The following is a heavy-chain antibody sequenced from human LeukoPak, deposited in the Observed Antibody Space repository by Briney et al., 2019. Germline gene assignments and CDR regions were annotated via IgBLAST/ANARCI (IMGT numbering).Heavy chain of an antibody. CDR2: ISGSGRST. Sequence: GGSLRLACAASGFTFSSHAMSWVRQAPGKGLEWVSVISGSGRSTYYADSVKGRFTISRDNSKYTLLLQMNSLRADEDTAVYFCAKEWIVGATRWFDPWGQGTLVTVSS. CDR1: GFTFSSHA. D-gene: IGHD1-26*01. CDR3: AKEWIVGATRWFDP. J-gene: IGHJ5*02. V-gene: IGHV3-23*01.